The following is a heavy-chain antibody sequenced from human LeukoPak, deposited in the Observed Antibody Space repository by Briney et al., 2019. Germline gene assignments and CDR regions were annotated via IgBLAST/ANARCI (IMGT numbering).Heavy chain of an antibody. CDR3: ARYYIEGRCFDY. CDR1: GFTVSSNS. CDR2: IYSDNT. Sequence: PGGSLRLSCTVSGFTVSSNSMSWVRQAPGKGLEGVSFIYSDNTHYSDSVKGRFTISRDNSKNTLYLQMNSLRAEDTAMYYCARYYIEGRCFDYWGQGTLVTVSS. J-gene: IGHJ4*02. D-gene: IGHD3-10*01. V-gene: IGHV3-53*01.